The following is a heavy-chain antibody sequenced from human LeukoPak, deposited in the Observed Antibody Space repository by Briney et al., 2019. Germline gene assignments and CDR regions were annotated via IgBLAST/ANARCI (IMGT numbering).Heavy chain of an antibody. J-gene: IGHJ4*02. CDR3: ARLGMFDY. D-gene: IGHD7-27*01. Sequence: SETLSLTCIVSGGSISSSSYYWGWIRQPQGKGLEWIGNIYYSGTTYYNPSLKSRVTISVDTSKNQFSLKLSSVTAADTAVYYCARLGMFDYWGQGTLVTVSS. CDR1: GGSISSSSYY. CDR2: IYYSGTT. V-gene: IGHV4-39*01.